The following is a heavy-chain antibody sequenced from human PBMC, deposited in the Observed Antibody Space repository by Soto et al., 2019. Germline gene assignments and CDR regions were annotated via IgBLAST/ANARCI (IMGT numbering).Heavy chain of an antibody. J-gene: IGHJ4*02. Sequence: PGGSLRLSCAASGFTFGSYAMHWVRQAPGKGLEWVAVISYDGSNKYYADSVKGRFTISRDNSKNTLYLQMNSLRAEDTAVYYCARGQRAVAGTGGFFDYWGQGTLVTVSS. CDR3: ARGQRAVAGTGGFFDY. CDR1: GFTFGSYA. V-gene: IGHV3-30-3*01. CDR2: ISYDGSNK. D-gene: IGHD6-19*01.